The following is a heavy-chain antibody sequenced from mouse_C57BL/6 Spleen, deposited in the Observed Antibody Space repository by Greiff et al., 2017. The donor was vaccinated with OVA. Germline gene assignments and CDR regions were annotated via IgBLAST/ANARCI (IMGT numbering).Heavy chain of an antibody. D-gene: IGHD3-2*02. J-gene: IGHJ3*01. CDR1: GYTFTSYW. V-gene: IGHV1-52*01. Sequence: VKLQQSGAELVRPGSSVKLSCKASGYTFTSYWMHWVKQRPIQGLEWIGNIDPSDSETHYNQKFKDKATLTVDKSSSTAYMQLSSLTSEDSAVYYCARSDSSGYPFAYWGQGTLVTVSA. CDR3: ARSDSSGYPFAY. CDR2: IDPSDSET.